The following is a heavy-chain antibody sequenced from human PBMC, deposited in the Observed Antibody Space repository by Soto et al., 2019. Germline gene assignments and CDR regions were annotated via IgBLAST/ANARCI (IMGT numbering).Heavy chain of an antibody. Sequence: GLEWVAIISYDGSNRYYADSVKGRFTISRDNPMNTLYMQMNSLRAEDTAVYYCARDTARAMVRIYYGMDVWGQGTTVTVSS. V-gene: IGHV3-33*05. J-gene: IGHJ6*02. CDR2: ISYDGSNR. D-gene: IGHD3-10*01. CDR3: ARDTARAMVRIYYGMDV.